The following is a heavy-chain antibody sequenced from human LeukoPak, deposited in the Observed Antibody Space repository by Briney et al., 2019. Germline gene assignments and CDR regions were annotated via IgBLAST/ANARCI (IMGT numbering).Heavy chain of an antibody. Sequence: GGSLRLSCAASGFTFSSYAMSWVRQAPGKGLEWFSAISGSGGSTYYADSVKGRFTISRDNSKNTLYLQMNSLRAEDTAVYYCAKAIHYYDSSGFTYYFDYWGQGTLVTVSS. CDR3: AKAIHYYDSSGFTYYFDY. V-gene: IGHV3-23*01. CDR1: GFTFSSYA. CDR2: ISGSGGST. D-gene: IGHD3-22*01. J-gene: IGHJ4*02.